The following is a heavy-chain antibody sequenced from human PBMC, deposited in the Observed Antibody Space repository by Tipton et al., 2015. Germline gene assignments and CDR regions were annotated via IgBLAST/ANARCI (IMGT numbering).Heavy chain of an antibody. Sequence: QVQLVQSGAEVKKPGASVKVSCKASGYTFTNYGFSWVRQAPGQGLEWMGWISAHNGNTNYAQKFQGRVTMTRDTSVRTAYMELSSLRSEDTAVYYCARGQSTHFFDPWGQGTLVTVSS. CDR2: ISAHNGNT. CDR3: ARGQSTHFFDP. CDR1: GYTFTNYG. V-gene: IGHV1-18*01. J-gene: IGHJ5*02. D-gene: IGHD4-11*01.